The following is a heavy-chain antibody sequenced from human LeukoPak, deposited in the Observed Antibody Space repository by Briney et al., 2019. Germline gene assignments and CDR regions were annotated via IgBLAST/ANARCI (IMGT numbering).Heavy chain of an antibody. J-gene: IGHJ4*02. D-gene: IGHD3-10*01. CDR3: ASGLWFGEREYDY. CDR2: ISNIGNHI. CDR1: TFIFSHYT. Sequence: GGSLRLSCATSTFIFSHYTMNWVRQAPGKGLEWVSSISNIGNHIYYADSVKGRFTISRDNAKNSLYLQMNSLRAEDTALYYCASGLWFGEREYDYWGQGTLVTVSS. V-gene: IGHV3-21*04.